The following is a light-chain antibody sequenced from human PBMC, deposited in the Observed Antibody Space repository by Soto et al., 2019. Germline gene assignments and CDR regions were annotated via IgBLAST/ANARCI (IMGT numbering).Light chain of an antibody. Sequence: EIVMTQSPATLSVSPGERATLSCRASQSVSSNLAWYQQKPGQAPRLLIYGASTRATRIPARFSGSGSGTEFTLTISSLHAEDFAVDYCQQYNNGPPITFGQGTRLEIK. CDR2: GAS. V-gene: IGKV3-15*01. CDR1: QSVSSN. J-gene: IGKJ5*01. CDR3: QQYNNGPPIT.